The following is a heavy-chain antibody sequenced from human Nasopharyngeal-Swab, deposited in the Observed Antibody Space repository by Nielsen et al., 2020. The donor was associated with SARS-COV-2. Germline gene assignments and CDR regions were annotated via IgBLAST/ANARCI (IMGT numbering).Heavy chain of an antibody. CDR3: ARGPYYDSSGYSDY. CDR2: INPNSGGT. D-gene: IGHD3-22*01. V-gene: IGHV1-2*02. CDR1: GYTFTGYY. J-gene: IGHJ4*02. Sequence: ASVKVSCKASGYTFTGYYMHWVRQAPGQRLEWMGWINPNSGGTNYAQKFQGRVTMTRDTSISTAYMELSRLRSDDTAVYYCARGPYYDSSGYSDYWGQGTLVTVSS.